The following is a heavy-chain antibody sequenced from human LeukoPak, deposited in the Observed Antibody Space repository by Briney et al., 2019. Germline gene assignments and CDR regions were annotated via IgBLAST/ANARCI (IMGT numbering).Heavy chain of an antibody. CDR1: GDSVTRSSYY. CDR3: ARHYRLAAAGIFDY. CDR2: IYYSGST. D-gene: IGHD6-13*01. J-gene: IGHJ4*02. V-gene: IGHV4-39*01. Sequence: SETLSLTCTVSGDSVTRSSYYWGWIRQPPGKGLEWIGSIYYSGSTYDNPSLKSRVTISIDTSKNQFSLNLSSVTAADTAVYYCARHYRLAAAGIFDYWGQGTLVTVSS.